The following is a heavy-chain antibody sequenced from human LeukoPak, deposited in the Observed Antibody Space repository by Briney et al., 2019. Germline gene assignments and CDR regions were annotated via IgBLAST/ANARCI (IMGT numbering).Heavy chain of an antibody. Sequence: GGSLRLSCAASGFTFSSYAMSWVRQAPGKGLEWVSAISGSGGSTYYADSVKGRFTISRDNAKNSLYLQMNSLRAEDTALYYCAKDKEATMVRGVIISGPSYGMDVWGQGTTVTVSS. CDR2: ISGSGGST. D-gene: IGHD3-10*01. CDR1: GFTFSSYA. J-gene: IGHJ6*02. V-gene: IGHV3-23*01. CDR3: AKDKEATMVRGVIISGPSYGMDV.